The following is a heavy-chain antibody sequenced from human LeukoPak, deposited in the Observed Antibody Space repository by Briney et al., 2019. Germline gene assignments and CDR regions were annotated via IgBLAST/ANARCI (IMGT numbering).Heavy chain of an antibody. CDR2: IYYSGST. D-gene: IGHD3-10*01. CDR3: ARRSLWFGELSLYYFDY. J-gene: IGHJ4*01. Sequence: PSETLSLTCTVSGGSTSSSGYYWGWIRQPPGKGLEWIGSIYYSGSTYYNPSLKSRVTISVDTSKNQFSLKLSSVTAADTAVYYCARRSLWFGELSLYYFDYWGHGTLVTVSS. CDR1: GGSTSSSGYY. V-gene: IGHV4-39*01.